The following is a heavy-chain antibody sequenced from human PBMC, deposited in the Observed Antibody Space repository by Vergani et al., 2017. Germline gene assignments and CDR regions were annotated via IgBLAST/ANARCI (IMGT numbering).Heavy chain of an antibody. CDR3: ARSRAEPGMRHGASDL. V-gene: IGHV4-61*01. J-gene: IGHJ3*01. Sequence: QVQLQESGPGLVKPSETLSLTCTVSGASVNRANYYWSWIRQTPGTGLEWIGFIYHSGGTSYSPSLKSRVTISLDTSKNQFSLKVASVTAADTAMYYCARSRAEPGMRHGASDLWGQGTMVTVSS. CDR1: GASVNRANYY. CDR2: IYHSGGT. D-gene: IGHD4/OR15-4a*01.